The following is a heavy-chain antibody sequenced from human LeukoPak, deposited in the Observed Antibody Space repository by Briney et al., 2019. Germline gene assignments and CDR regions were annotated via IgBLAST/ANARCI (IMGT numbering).Heavy chain of an antibody. J-gene: IGHJ4*02. CDR3: ARRKRYSSSWPLDY. D-gene: IGHD6-13*01. CDR1: GGSFSGHY. V-gene: IGHV4-34*01. CDR2: INHSGST. Sequence: SETLSLTCAVYGGSFSGHYWTWIRQPPGKGLEWIGEINHSGSTNYNPSLKSRVTISVDTSKNQFSLKLSSVTAADTAVYYCARRKRYSSSWPLDYWGQGTLVTVSS.